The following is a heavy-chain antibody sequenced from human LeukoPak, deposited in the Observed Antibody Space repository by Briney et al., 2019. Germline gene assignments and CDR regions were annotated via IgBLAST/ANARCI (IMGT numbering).Heavy chain of an antibody. CDR1: GGSISSSSYY. V-gene: IGHV4-39*07. J-gene: IGHJ5*02. Sequence: SETLSLTCTVSGGSISSSSYYWGWIRQPPGKGLEWIGSIYYSGSTYYNPSLKSRVTISVDTSKNQFSLKLSSVTAADTAVYYCARERSYYDILTGSENWFDPWGQGTLVTVSS. CDR3: ARERSYYDILTGSENWFDP. D-gene: IGHD3-9*01. CDR2: IYYSGST.